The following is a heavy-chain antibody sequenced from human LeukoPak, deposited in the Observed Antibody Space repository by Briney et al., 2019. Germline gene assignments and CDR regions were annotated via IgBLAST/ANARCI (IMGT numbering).Heavy chain of an antibody. CDR1: GFSLSTSGVG. V-gene: IGHV2-5*01. Sequence: SGPTLVNTTPAHTMTCTFSGFSLSTSGVGVGWIRQPPGKALECLALIYWINDKRYTPSLKSRLTITKDTSKSQVVLTMTNMDPVDTATYYCAHAYYDFWSGYYPFPYYFDYWGQGTLVTVSS. CDR2: IYWINDK. CDR3: AHAYYDFWSGYYPFPYYFDY. D-gene: IGHD3-3*01. J-gene: IGHJ4*02.